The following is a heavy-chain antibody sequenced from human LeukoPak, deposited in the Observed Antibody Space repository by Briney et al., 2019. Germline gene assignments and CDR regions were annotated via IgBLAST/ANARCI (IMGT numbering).Heavy chain of an antibody. CDR3: ARGYLPGVGATTPDY. CDR1: GYTFTSYG. J-gene: IGHJ4*02. V-gene: IGHV1-18*01. Sequence: GASVKVSCKASGYTFTSYGISWVRQAPGQGLEWMGWISAYNGNTNYAQKLQGRVTMTTDISTSTAYMELRSLRSDDTAVYYCARGYLPGVGATTPDYWGQGTLVTVSS. D-gene: IGHD1-26*01. CDR2: ISAYNGNT.